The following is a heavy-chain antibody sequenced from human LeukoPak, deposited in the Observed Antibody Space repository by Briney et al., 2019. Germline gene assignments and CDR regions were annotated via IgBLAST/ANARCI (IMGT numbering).Heavy chain of an antibody. D-gene: IGHD3-10*01. V-gene: IGHV3-66*01. CDR1: GFIFSSNY. CDR3: ARVGLLVRGRDSLPRFYFDL. CDR2: LYPGGGT. Sequence: PGGSLRLSCAASGFIFSSNYMTWVRQAPGKGLEWVSVLYPGGGTYYKDSVKGRFTISGDNSDGKLYLQMNSLSAEDTAVYFCARVGLLVRGRDSLPRFYFDLWGQGTLVTVSS. J-gene: IGHJ4*02.